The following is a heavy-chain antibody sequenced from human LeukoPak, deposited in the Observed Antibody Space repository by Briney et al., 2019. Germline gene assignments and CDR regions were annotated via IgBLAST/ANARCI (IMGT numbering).Heavy chain of an antibody. J-gene: IGHJ4*02. CDR1: GFTFSSSG. CDR3: AKETRGSYSDY. D-gene: IGHD1-26*01. V-gene: IGHV3-30*02. Sequence: GGSLRLSCAASGFTFSSSGMHWVLQAPGKGLEWVAFIRYDGTSKYYADSVKGRFTISRDNSKNTVYLQMNSLRAEDTAVYYCAKETRGSYSDYWGQGTLVTVSS. CDR2: IRYDGTSK.